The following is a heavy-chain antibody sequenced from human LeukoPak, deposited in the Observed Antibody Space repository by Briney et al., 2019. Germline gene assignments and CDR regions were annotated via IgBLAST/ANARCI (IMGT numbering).Heavy chain of an antibody. D-gene: IGHD2-2*01. CDR3: ARGDDCSSTSCRKFYYYGMDV. Sequence: GGSLRLSCAASGFTFSDYYMSWIRQAPGKGLEWVSYISSSGSTIYYADSVKGRFTISRDNAKNSLYLQMNSLRAEDTAVYYCARGDDCSSTSCRKFYYYGMDVWGQGTTVTVSS. CDR2: ISSSGSTI. CDR1: GFTFSDYY. J-gene: IGHJ6*02. V-gene: IGHV3-11*01.